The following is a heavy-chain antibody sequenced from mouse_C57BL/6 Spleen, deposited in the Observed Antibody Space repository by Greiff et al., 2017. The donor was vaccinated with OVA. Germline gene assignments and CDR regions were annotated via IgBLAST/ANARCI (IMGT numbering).Heavy chain of an antibody. CDR2: IWRGGCT. CDR3: AKKGGSEGFAY. CDR1: GFSLTSYG. V-gene: IGHV2-5*01. Sequence: VQLMESGPGLVQPSQSLSITCTVSGFSLTSYGVPWVRQSPGKGLEWLGVIWRGGCTDYNAAFMSRLSITKDNSKSQFFFKMNSLQADDTAIYYWAKKGGSEGFAYWGQGTLVTVSA. J-gene: IGHJ3*01.